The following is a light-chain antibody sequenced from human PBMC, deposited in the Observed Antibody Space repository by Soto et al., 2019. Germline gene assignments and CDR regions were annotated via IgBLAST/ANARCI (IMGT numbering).Light chain of an antibody. Sequence: EIVLTQSPGTLSLSPGQRATLSCRASQSVISSSLAWYQQRPGQAPRLLIYGASRRATGIPDRFSGSGSGTDFTLTISRLETEDFAVYYCQLYGASPKYTFGQGTKLEIK. V-gene: IGKV3-20*01. CDR2: GAS. J-gene: IGKJ2*01. CDR3: QLYGASPKYT. CDR1: QSVISSS.